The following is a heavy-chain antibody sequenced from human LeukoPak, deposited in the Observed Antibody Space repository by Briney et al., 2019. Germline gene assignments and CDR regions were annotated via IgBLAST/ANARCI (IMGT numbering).Heavy chain of an antibody. CDR3: ARGQDYDYVWGSYRPRLYFDY. Sequence: PSETLSLTCTVSGGSIRSYYWGWIRQPPGKGLEWIGSIYYSGSTYYNPSLKSRVTISVDTSKNQFSLKLSSVTAADTAVYYCARGQDYDYVWGSYRPRLYFDYWGQGTLVTVSS. D-gene: IGHD3-16*02. V-gene: IGHV4-39*07. J-gene: IGHJ4*02. CDR2: IYYSGST. CDR1: GGSIRSYY.